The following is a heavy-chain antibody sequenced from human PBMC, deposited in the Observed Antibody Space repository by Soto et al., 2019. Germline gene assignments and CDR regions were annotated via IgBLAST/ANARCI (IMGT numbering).Heavy chain of an antibody. V-gene: IGHV3-64*01. CDR1: GFTFSSYA. CDR2: ISSNGGST. J-gene: IGHJ6*03. Sequence: EVQLVESGGGLVQPGGSLRLSCAASGFTFSSYAMHWVRQAPGKGLEYVSAISSNGGSTYYANSVKGRFTISRDNSKNTLYLQMGSLGAEDMAVYYCARDPKSLYYMDVWGKGTPVTVSS. CDR3: ARDPKSLYYMDV.